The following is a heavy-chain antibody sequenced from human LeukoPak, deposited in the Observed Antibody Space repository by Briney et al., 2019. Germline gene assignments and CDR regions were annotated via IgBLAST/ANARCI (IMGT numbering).Heavy chain of an antibody. CDR3: TKAARANYYRRLDC. D-gene: IGHD3-22*01. Sequence: GGSLRLSCTASGFTFSSSALSWVRQAPGKGLDWVSACSGSGGSTYYADSVKGGLTISRDNFKNTVYLQMNSLRAEETAVYYFTKAARANYYRRLDCWGQGALVTVSS. CDR1: GFTFSSSA. J-gene: IGHJ4*02. CDR2: CSGSGGST. V-gene: IGHV3-23*01.